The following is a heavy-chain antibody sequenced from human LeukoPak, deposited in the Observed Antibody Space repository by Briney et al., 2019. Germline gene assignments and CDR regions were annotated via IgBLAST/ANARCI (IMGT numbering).Heavy chain of an antibody. J-gene: IGHJ6*02. CDR1: GFTFSSYA. Sequence: GGSLRFSCAASGFTFSSYAMHWVRQAPGKGLEWVAVISYDGNNKYYADSVKGRFTISRDNSKNTLYLQMNSLRAEDTAVYYCARPSHRYYYYGMDVWGQGTTVTVSS. CDR3: ARPSHRYYYYGMDV. V-gene: IGHV3-30-3*01. CDR2: ISYDGNNK.